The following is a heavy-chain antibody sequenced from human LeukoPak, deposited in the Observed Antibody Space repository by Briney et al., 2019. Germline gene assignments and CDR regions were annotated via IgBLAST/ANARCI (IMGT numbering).Heavy chain of an antibody. CDR1: GYTFTRYY. V-gene: IGHV1-46*01. CDR2: INPSGGTT. D-gene: IGHD7-27*01. CDR3: ARGPPNWGYDY. J-gene: IGHJ4*02. Sequence: ASVKVSCKASGYTFTRYYIHWVRQAPGQGLEWMGIINPSGGTTNYAQKFQGRVTMTRDTSTSTVYMELSSLRSEDTAVYYCARGPPNWGYDYWGPGTLVTVSS.